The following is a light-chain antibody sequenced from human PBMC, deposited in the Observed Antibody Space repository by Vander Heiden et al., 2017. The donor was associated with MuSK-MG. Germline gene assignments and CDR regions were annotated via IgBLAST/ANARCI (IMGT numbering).Light chain of an antibody. Sequence: QPALTQPASVSGSPGQSINIACTGTTNDIGCYFYVAVYQQPPGKAPKLILYDVHRRPSGISNRFSGSKSGSKASLTISGLQAEDEADFYCSSYTNTYKMVFCGGTKLTVL. J-gene: IGLJ2*01. CDR2: DVH. CDR3: SSYTNTYKMV. CDR1: TNDIGCYFY. V-gene: IGLV2-14*03.